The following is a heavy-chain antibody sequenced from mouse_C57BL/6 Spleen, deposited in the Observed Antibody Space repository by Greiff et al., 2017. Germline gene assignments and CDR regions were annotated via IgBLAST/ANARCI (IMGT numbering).Heavy chain of an antibody. CDR2: IRNKANGYTT. J-gene: IGHJ4*01. D-gene: IGHD1-1*01. V-gene: IGHV7-3*01. Sequence: EVMLVESGGGLVQPGGSLSLSCAASGFTFTDYYMSWVRQPPGKALEWLGFIRNKANGYTTEYSASVKGRFTISRDNSQSILYLQMNALRAEDSATYYCARSPYYYGGDYAMDYWGQGTSVTVSS. CDR1: GFTFTDYY. CDR3: ARSPYYYGGDYAMDY.